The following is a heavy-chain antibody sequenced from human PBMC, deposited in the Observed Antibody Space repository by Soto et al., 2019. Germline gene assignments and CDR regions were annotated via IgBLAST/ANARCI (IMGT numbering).Heavy chain of an antibody. D-gene: IGHD1-26*01. CDR2: IYPGDSDT. Sequence: PGESLKISCMGSGYSFTSYWIGWVRQMPGKGLEWMGIIYPGDSDTRYSPSFQGQVTISADKSISTAYLQWSSLKASDTAMYYCATGWELRPYYYYGMDVWGQGTTVTVSS. J-gene: IGHJ6*02. CDR3: ATGWELRPYYYYGMDV. CDR1: GYSFTSYW. V-gene: IGHV5-51*01.